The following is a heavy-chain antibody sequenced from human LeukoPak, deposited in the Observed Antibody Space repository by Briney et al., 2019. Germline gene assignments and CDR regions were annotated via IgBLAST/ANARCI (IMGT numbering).Heavy chain of an antibody. CDR1: GFTVSSNY. CDR3: ARSSGYYSPFDY. J-gene: IGHJ4*02. V-gene: IGHV3-53*01. Sequence: GGSLRLSCAASGFTVSSNYMSWVRQAPGKGLEWVSVIYSGGSTYYADSVKGRFTISRDNSKNTLYLQMNSLRAEDTAVYYCARSSGYYSPFDYWGQGILVTVSS. D-gene: IGHD3-22*01. CDR2: IYSGGST.